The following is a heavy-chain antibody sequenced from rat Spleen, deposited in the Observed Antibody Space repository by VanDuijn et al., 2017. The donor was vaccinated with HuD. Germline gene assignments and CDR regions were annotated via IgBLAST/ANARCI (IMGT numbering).Heavy chain of an antibody. CDR3: AKDGSRYGYTYFDY. D-gene: IGHD1-4*01. CDR1: GFTFNNHW. J-gene: IGHJ2*01. V-gene: IGHV5-31*01. CDR2: ISNSGGSI. Sequence: EVQLVESGGGLVQPGRSLKLSCVASGFTFNNHWMSWIRQAPGKGLEWVASISNSGGSIYYPDSVKGRFTVSRNNAENTVYLQMNSLRSEDTATYYCAKDGSRYGYTYFDYWGQGVMVTVSS.